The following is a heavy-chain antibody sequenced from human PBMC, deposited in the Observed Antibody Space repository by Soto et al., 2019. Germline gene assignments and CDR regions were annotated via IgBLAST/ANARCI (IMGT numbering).Heavy chain of an antibody. V-gene: IGHV3-21*01. CDR1: GFTFSSYS. Sequence: PGESLKISCAASGFTFSSYSMNWVRQTPGKGLEWVSSISGSSSNMYYADSVKGRFTISRDNAKNSLYLQMNSLRAEDTAVYYCAKDPNYDFWSGYSGSGWFDPWGQGTLVTVSS. J-gene: IGHJ5*02. D-gene: IGHD3-3*01. CDR3: AKDPNYDFWSGYSGSGWFDP. CDR2: ISGSSSNM.